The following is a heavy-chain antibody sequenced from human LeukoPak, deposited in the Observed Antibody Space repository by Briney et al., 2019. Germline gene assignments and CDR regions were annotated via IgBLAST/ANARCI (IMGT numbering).Heavy chain of an antibody. V-gene: IGHV3-74*01. CDR3: ARDNEYCTGGTCRLDY. J-gene: IGHJ4*02. CDR2: INNDGRST. CDR1: GFTFSFYW. Sequence: GGSLILSCASSGFTFSFYWMHWVHQAPGKGLVWVSRINNDGRSTSYAGSVKGRFTISRDNAKNTLYLQMNSLRAEDTAVYYCARDNEYCTGGTCRLDYWGQGALVTVSS. D-gene: IGHD2-15*01.